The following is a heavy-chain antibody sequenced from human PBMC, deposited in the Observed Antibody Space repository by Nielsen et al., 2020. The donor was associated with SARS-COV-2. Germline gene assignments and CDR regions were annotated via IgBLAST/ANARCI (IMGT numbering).Heavy chain of an antibody. CDR1: GFTFSNFA. D-gene: IGHD6-19*01. CDR2: IGVSGGGT. CDR3: TRRVAGGTMDV. J-gene: IGHJ6*02. V-gene: IGHV3-23*01. Sequence: GGSLRLSCAASGFTFSNFAMNWVRQAPGKGLEWVSTIGVSGGGTYYADSLKGRFTISRDNSKNMLYLQMNSLGADDTAIYYCTRRVAGGTMDVWGQGTTVTVSS.